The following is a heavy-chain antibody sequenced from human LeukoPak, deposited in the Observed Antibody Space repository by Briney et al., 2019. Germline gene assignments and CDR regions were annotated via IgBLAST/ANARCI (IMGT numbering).Heavy chain of an antibody. Sequence: PSQTLSLTCAISGDSVSSNSAAWNWIRQSPSRGLEWLGRTYYRSKSYNDYAVSVKSRITINPDTSKNQFSLQLNSVTPEDTAVYYCARDRVHQLERGPGYYYGMDVWGKGTTVTVSS. V-gene: IGHV6-1*01. CDR2: TYYRSKSYN. CDR3: ARDRVHQLERGPGYYYGMDV. D-gene: IGHD1-1*01. CDR1: GDSVSSNSAA. J-gene: IGHJ6*04.